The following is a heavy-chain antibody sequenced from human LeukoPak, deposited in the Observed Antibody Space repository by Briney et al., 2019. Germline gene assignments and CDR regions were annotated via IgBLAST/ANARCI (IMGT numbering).Heavy chain of an antibody. CDR3: ARGYCSGGTCYLVENWFDP. CDR2: IIPIFDTT. D-gene: IGHD2-15*01. V-gene: IGHV1-69*05. J-gene: IGHJ5*02. CDR1: GGTFSSYA. Sequence: SVKVSCKASGGTFSSYAINWVRQAPGQGLEWMGGIIPIFDTTNYAQKFQGRVTITTDESTSTAYMELSSLRSEDTAVYYCARGYCSGGTCYLVENWFDPWGQGTLVTVSS.